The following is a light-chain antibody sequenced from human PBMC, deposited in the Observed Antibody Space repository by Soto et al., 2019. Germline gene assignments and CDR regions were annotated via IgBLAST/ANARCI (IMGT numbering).Light chain of an antibody. J-gene: IGKJ1*01. CDR2: DAS. Sequence: DIQMTQSPSSLSASVGDRVTITCQASQDISHYLNWYQQKPGKAPKILIFDASNLETGVPSRFSGSGSGTHFTLTINGLQPEDSSIYYCQQSYTTPWTFGQGTKVDIK. CDR1: QDISHY. V-gene: IGKV1-39*01. CDR3: QQSYTTPWT.